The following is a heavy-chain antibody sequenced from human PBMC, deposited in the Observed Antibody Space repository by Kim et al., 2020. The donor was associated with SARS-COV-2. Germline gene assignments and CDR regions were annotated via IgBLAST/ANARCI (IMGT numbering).Heavy chain of an antibody. V-gene: IGHV3-30*03. CDR1: GFTFSSYG. Sequence: GGSLRLSCAASGFTFSSYGMHWVRQAPGKGLEWVAVISYDGSNKYYADSVKGRFTISRDNSKNTLYLQMNSLRAEDTAVYYCARDLTMVRGMDYWGQGTLVTVSS. J-gene: IGHJ4*02. D-gene: IGHD3-10*01. CDR3: ARDLTMVRGMDY. CDR2: ISYDGSNK.